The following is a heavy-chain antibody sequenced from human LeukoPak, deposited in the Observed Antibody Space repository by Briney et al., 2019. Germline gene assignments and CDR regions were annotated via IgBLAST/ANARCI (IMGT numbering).Heavy chain of an antibody. CDR2: IYYSGST. CDR1: GGSISSYY. D-gene: IGHD3-22*01. CDR3: AKTYLTYYDSSGFEY. J-gene: IGHJ4*02. V-gene: IGHV4-59*01. Sequence: SETLSLTCAVSGGSISSYYWSWIRQPPGKGLEWIGYIYYSGSTNYNPSLKSRVTISVDTSKNQFSLKLSSVTAADTAVYYCAKTYLTYYDSSGFEYWGQGTLVTVSS.